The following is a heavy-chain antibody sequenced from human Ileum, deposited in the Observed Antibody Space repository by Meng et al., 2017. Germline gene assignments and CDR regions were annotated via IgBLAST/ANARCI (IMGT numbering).Heavy chain of an antibody. Sequence: HPVACRGGVGQSVRSLRLSCVGSGYISRSRGMHWVRQAPGKGLECVAAIWYDGSKKLYGDSVKGRFTISRDDSNNTLYLEISGLRVEDTAVYFCATDIGVTNYLLDFCGQGTLVTVSS. CDR2: IWYDGSKK. CDR3: ATDIGVTNYLLDF. V-gene: IGHV3-33*01. J-gene: IGHJ4*02. D-gene: IGHD5-12*01. CDR1: GYISRSRG.